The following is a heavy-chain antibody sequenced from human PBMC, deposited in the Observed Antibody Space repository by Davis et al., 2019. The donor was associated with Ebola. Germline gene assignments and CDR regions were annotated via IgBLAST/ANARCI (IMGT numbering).Heavy chain of an antibody. CDR2: IYTSGRT. V-gene: IGHV4-4*07. CDR1: GGSISSHY. J-gene: IGHJ4*02. D-gene: IGHD2-15*01. CDR3: VSDGCPGGSCYCGDY. Sequence: PSETLSLTCTVSGGSISSHYWSWIRQPAGKGLEWIGRIYTSGRTNYNPSLKSRVTMSVDTSKNQFSLRLSSVTAADTAVYYCVSDGCPGGSCYCGDYWGQGTLVTVSS.